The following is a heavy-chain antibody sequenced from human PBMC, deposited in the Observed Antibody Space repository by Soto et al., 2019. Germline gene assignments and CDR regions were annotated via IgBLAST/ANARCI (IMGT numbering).Heavy chain of an antibody. Sequence: SETLSLTCTVSGAFISGYYWSWIRQPAGRGLEWIGRIYTSGSTKYSPSLKSRATMSVDTSKKQFSLKLNSVTAADTAVYYCARESTVAGTDNWFDSWGQGTLVTVSS. CDR2: IYTSGST. CDR3: ARESTVAGTDNWFDS. J-gene: IGHJ5*01. D-gene: IGHD6-13*01. V-gene: IGHV4-4*07. CDR1: GAFISGYY.